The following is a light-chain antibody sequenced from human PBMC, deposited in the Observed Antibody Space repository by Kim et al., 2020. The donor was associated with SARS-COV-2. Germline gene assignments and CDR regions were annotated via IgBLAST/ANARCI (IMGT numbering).Light chain of an antibody. V-gene: IGLV3-1*01. CDR3: LAWDGTSVV. J-gene: IGLJ2*01. CDR2: QDS. CDR1: DLGNRD. Sequence: SYELTQPPSVSVYPGQTATILCSGHDLGNRDISWYQQRPGQSPVLVIYQDSRRPSGFPDRFSGSMSGNTATLTISGTQPLDEADYFCLAWDGTSVVFGGG.